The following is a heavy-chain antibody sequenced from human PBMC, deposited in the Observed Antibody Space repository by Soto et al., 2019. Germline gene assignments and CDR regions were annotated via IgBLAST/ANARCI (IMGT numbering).Heavy chain of an antibody. D-gene: IGHD3-3*01. J-gene: IGHJ6*02. CDR1: GFTFTSSA. CDR2: IVVGSGNT. CDR3: ARYYDFWSGYRSRNYYYYGMDV. Sequence: SVKVSCKASGFTFTSSAVQWVRQARGQRLEWIGWIVVGSGNTNYAQKFQERVTITRDMSTSTAYMELSSLRSEDTAVYYCARYYDFWSGYRSRNYYYYGMDVRGQGTTVTVS. V-gene: IGHV1-58*01.